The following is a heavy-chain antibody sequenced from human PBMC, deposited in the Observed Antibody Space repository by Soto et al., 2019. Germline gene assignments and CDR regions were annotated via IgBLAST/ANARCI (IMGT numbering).Heavy chain of an antibody. D-gene: IGHD3-22*01. CDR2: INPSGGST. CDR3: ARERGITVMAVVTNGDSFDI. CDR1: GYTFTRYY. J-gene: IGHJ3*02. V-gene: IGHV1-46*01. Sequence: QVHLVQSGAEVKKPGASVKVSCKASGYTFTRYYVHWVRQAPGQGLEWMGIINPSGGSTSYAQKFQSRVTMTRDTSTSTVYMELTILRSEDTAVYFCARERGITVMAVVTNGDSFDIWGQGTVVTVSS.